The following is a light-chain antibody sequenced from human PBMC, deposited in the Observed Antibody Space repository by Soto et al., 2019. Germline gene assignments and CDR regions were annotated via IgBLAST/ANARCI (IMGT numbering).Light chain of an antibody. CDR2: EVS. J-gene: IGLJ2*01. Sequence: QSALTQPPSASGSPGQSVTISCTGTSSDVGGDNYVSWYQQHPGKAPKLMISEVSKRHSGVPDRFSGSKSGNTASLTVSGLQAEDGADYYCRSFAGNNNLVFGGGTKLTVL. V-gene: IGLV2-8*01. CDR3: RSFAGNNNLV. CDR1: SSDVGGDNY.